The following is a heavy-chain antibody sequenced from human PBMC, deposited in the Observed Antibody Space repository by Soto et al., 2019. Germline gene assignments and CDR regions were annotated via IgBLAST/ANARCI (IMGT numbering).Heavy chain of an antibody. Sequence: SVKVSCKASGGTFSTHAIIWVRQAPGHGLEWMGGIIPISGTTYYTQKFQGRVTITADEPTSTAFIELSSLKSDDTAVVCCARGYCSGGNCYSGMDVWGQGTMVTVSS. CDR3: ARGYCSGGNCYSGMDV. CDR1: GGTFSTHA. V-gene: IGHV1-69*13. J-gene: IGHJ6*02. D-gene: IGHD2-15*01. CDR2: IIPISGTT.